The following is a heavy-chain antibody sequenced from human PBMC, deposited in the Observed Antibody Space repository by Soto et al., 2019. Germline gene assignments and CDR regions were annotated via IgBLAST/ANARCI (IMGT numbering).Heavy chain of an antibody. CDR1: GGSISSRDYH. D-gene: IGHD2-15*01. J-gene: IGHJ5*02. CDR3: ARYRYCSGGSCYPGGFDP. Sequence: QLQLQESGPGLVKPSETLSLTCPVSGGSISSRDYHWSWIRQPPGKALEWIGYIYHTGSTYYNPSLKSRVMMAVDTSKNQFSLSLTSVTAADTAVYYCARYRYCSGGSCYPGGFDPWGQGTLVTVSS. CDR2: IYHTGST. V-gene: IGHV4-30-4*01.